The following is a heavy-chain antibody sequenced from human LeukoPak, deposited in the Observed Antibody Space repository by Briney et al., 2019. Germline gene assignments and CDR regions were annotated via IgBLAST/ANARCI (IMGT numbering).Heavy chain of an antibody. D-gene: IGHD3/OR15-3a*01. J-gene: IGHJ5*02. CDR3: ARRHHPRTSTGFDP. CDR2: IYYSGST. CDR1: GGSISSYY. Sequence: SETLSLTCTVSGGSISSYYWSWLRQPPGKGLEWIGYIYYSGSTNYNPSLKSRVTISVDTSKNQFSLKLSSVTAADTAVYYCARRHHPRTSTGFDPWGQGTLVTVSS. V-gene: IGHV4-59*08.